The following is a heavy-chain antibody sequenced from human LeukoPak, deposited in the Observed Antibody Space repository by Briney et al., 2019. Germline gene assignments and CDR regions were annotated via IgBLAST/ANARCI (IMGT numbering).Heavy chain of an antibody. D-gene: IGHD1-26*01. CDR2: IYHSGST. Sequence: SGTLSLTCAVSGGSISSSNWWSWVRQPPGKGLEWIGEIYHSGSTYYNPSLKSRVTISVDTSKNQFSLKLNSVTAADTAVYYCARDTGSFPHVSFDIWGQGTMVTVSS. CDR1: GGSISSSNW. J-gene: IGHJ3*02. V-gene: IGHV4-4*02. CDR3: ARDTGSFPHVSFDI.